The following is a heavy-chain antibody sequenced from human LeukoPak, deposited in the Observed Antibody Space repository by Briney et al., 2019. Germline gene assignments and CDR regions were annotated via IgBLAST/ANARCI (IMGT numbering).Heavy chain of an antibody. V-gene: IGHV3-23*01. D-gene: IGHD1-26*01. J-gene: IGHJ4*02. CDR1: GFIFSTYD. CDR2: ISGSGGST. Sequence: PGGSLRLSCAASGFIFSTYDMTWVRQAPGKGLEWVSAISGSGGSTYYADSVKGRFTISRDNSKNTLYLQMNSPRAEDTAVYYCAKAPGPYSGSYWGYFDYWGQGTLVTVSS. CDR3: AKAPGPYSGSYWGYFDY.